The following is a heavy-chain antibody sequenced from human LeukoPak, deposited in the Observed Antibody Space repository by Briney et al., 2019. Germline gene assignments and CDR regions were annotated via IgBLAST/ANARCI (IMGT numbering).Heavy chain of an antibody. V-gene: IGHV4-34*01. Sequence: SETLSLTCAVYGGSFSGYYWSWLRQPPGKGLEWIGEINHSGSTNYNPSLKSRVTISVDTSKNQFSLKLSSVTAADTAVYYCARGRLGTSPGFYYYYYMDVWGKGTTVTVSS. J-gene: IGHJ6*03. CDR1: GGSFSGYY. D-gene: IGHD7-27*01. CDR2: INHSGST. CDR3: ARGRLGTSPGFYYYYYMDV.